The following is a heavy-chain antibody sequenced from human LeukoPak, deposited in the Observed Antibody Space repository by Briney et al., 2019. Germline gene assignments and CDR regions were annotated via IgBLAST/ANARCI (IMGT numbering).Heavy chain of an antibody. Sequence: PSETLSLTCTVSGGSISSSSYYWGWIRQPPGKGLEWIGSIYYSGSTYYNPSLKSRVTISVDTSKNQFSLKLSSVTAADTAVYYCARSGYGGNSALFYYYYGMDVWGQGTTVTVSS. CDR2: IYYSGST. CDR1: GGSISSSSYY. D-gene: IGHD4-23*01. V-gene: IGHV4-39*07. CDR3: ARSGYGGNSALFYYYYGMDV. J-gene: IGHJ6*02.